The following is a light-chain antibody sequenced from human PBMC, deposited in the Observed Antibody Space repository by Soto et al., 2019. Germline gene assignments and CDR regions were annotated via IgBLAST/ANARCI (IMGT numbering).Light chain of an antibody. Sequence: DIPMTQSPSTLSASVGDRVTITCRASQSISSWLAWYQQKPGKAPNLLIYKASSLEGGVPSRFSGSGSGTEFTLTIISLQPDDFATYYCQQYNSYPWTFGKGTKVEIK. CDR3: QQYNSYPWT. V-gene: IGKV1-5*03. J-gene: IGKJ1*01. CDR1: QSISSW. CDR2: KAS.